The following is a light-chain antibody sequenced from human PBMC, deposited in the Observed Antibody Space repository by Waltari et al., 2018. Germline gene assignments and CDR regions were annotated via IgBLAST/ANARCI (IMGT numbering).Light chain of an antibody. V-gene: IGKV2-30*02. CDR3: MQGTHWPPWT. Sequence: DVVMTQSPLSLPVTLGQPASISCRSSQSLVHSDGNTYLNWFQQRPGQSPKRLIYKVSDRGSWVPDRFSGSGSGTDFTLTISRVEAEDVGVYYCMQGTHWPPWTFGQGTKVEIK. CDR1: QSLVHSDGNTY. J-gene: IGKJ1*01. CDR2: KVS.